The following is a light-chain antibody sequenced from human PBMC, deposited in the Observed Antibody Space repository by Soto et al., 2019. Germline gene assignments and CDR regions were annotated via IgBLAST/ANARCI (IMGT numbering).Light chain of an antibody. CDR1: QSVSSN. V-gene: IGKV3-15*01. CDR2: GAS. Sequence: EVVMTQSPATLSVSPGERATLSCRASQSVSSNLAWYQQKPGQAPRLLIYGASTRATRIPARFSGSGSGTDFTLTICSMKPEDFAVYSCEQDCNFLTVGGGGNVDIK. J-gene: IGKJ4*01. CDR3: EQDCNFLT.